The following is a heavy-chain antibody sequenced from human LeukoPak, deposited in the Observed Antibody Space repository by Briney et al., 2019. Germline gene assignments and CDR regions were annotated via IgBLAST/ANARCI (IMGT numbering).Heavy chain of an antibody. J-gene: IGHJ6*03. Sequence: ASVKVSCKASGYNFSNYGISWVRQAPGQGLEWMGWISAYNRNTNYAQKLQDRVTLTTDTSTTTAYMELRSLRSDDTAVYYCALTGGIAARPDYYYYMDVWGKGTTVTVSS. V-gene: IGHV1-18*01. CDR2: ISAYNRNT. D-gene: IGHD6-6*01. CDR3: ALTGGIAARPDYYYYMDV. CDR1: GYNFSNYG.